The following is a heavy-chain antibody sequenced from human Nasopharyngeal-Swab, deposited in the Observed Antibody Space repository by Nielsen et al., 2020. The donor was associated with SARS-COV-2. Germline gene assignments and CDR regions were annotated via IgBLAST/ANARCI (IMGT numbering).Heavy chain of an antibody. D-gene: IGHD3-10*01. CDR1: GFTFSNYA. CDR2: ISARGTSI. V-gene: IGHV3-23*01. CDR3: AREGQGTPIDF. J-gene: IGHJ4*02. Sequence: GESLKISCVASGFTFSNYAMSWARQAPGKGLEWVSTISARGTSIFYVDSVKGRFTISRDNSKNTLHVQMSSLRAEDTAVYYCAREGQGTPIDFWGQGTLVTVSS.